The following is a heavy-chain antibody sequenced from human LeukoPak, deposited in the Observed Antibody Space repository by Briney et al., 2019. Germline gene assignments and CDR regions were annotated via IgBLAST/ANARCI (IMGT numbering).Heavy chain of an antibody. CDR1: GGSISSGGYY. CDR3: ARVLRYYYGSGEFDP. D-gene: IGHD3-10*01. Sequence: SETPSLTCTVSGGSISSGGYYWSWIRQHPGKGLEWIGYIYYSGSTYYNPSLKSRVTISVDTSKNQFSLKLSSVTAADTAVYYCARVLRYYYGSGEFDPWGQGTLVTVSS. J-gene: IGHJ5*02. V-gene: IGHV4-31*03. CDR2: IYYSGST.